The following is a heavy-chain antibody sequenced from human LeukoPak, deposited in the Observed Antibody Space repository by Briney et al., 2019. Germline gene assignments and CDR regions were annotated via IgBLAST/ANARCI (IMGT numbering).Heavy chain of an antibody. V-gene: IGHV4-34*01. CDR3: AALYYDFSF. J-gene: IGHJ4*02. D-gene: IGHD3-3*01. Sequence: PSETLSFTCAVYGGSFSGYYWSWIRQPPGKGLEWIGEINHSGSTNYNPSLKSRVTISVDTSKNQFSLKLSSVTAADTAVYYCAALYYDFSFWGQGTLVTVSS. CDR1: GGSFSGYY. CDR2: INHSGST.